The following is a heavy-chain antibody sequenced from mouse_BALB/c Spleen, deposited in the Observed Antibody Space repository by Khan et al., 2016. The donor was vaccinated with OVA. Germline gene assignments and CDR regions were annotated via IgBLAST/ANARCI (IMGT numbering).Heavy chain of an antibody. CDR1: GLSLTNYG. D-gene: IGHD2-2*01. V-gene: IGHV2-3*01. J-gene: IGHJ3*01. CDR2: IWGAGST. Sequence: VELVESGPGLVAPSQSLSITCTVSGLSLTNYGISWIRQPPGKGLEWLGVIWGAGSTTYHPALISRLSINKDNAKSQVYLKLNILPTDDTATYYCAIISYGYDWFTYWGQGTLVTVSA. CDR3: AIISYGYDWFTY.